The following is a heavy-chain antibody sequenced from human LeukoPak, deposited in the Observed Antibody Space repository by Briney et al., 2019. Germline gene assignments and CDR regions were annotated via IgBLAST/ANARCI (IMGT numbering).Heavy chain of an antibody. CDR1: GFTFSNYW. CDR3: ARLAAAGLYFDY. J-gene: IGHJ4*02. V-gene: IGHV3-74*01. CDR2: INTVGSST. Sequence: GGSLRLSCAASGFTFSNYWMHWVRQAPGKGLVWVSRINTVGSSTSYADSVKGRFTISRDNAKNTLYLQMNSLRAEDTAVYFCARLAAAGLYFDYWGQGTLVTVSS. D-gene: IGHD6-13*01.